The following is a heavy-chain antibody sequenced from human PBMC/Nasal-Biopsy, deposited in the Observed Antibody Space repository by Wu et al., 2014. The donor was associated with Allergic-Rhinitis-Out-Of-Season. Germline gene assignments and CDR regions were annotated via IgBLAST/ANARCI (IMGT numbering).Heavy chain of an antibody. V-gene: IGHV4-31*03. D-gene: IGHD3-22*01. CDR2: IYYSGST. J-gene: IGHJ4*02. CDR3: ARSDSSGYYFDY. CDR1: GASISSAGSY. Sequence: TLSLTCSVSGASISSAGSYWSWIRQQPGQGLEWIGYIYYSGSTYYNPSLKSRLTISVDTSKNQFSLNLSSVTAADTAVYYCARSDSSGYYFDYWGQGTLVTVSS.